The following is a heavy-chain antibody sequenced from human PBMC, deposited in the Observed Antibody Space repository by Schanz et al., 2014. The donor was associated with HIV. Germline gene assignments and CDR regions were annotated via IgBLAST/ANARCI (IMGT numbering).Heavy chain of an antibody. D-gene: IGHD1-26*01. CDR1: GFTFSRYW. J-gene: IGHJ6*02. V-gene: IGHV3-9*01. CDR2: MSWNRRRI. CDR3: AKGIMGATEYYYRMDV. Sequence: EVQLVESGGGLVQPGGSLRLSCAASGFTFSRYWMTWVRQAPGKGLEWVSGMSWNRRRIGYGDAVKGRFTISRDNANNFVYLEMNGLRVEDTALYYCAKGIMGATEYYYRMDVWGQGTMVTVSS.